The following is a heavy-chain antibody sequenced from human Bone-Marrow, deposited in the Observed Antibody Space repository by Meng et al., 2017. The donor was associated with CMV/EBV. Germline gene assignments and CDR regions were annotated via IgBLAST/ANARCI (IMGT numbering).Heavy chain of an antibody. CDR3: ARDLREARYYYGMDF. CDR2: IGTAGDT. CDR1: GFTFSSYD. Sequence: GESLKISCAASGFTFSSYDMHWVRQATGKGLEWVSAIGTAGDTYYPGSVKGRFTISRENAKNSLYLQMNSLRAGDTAVYYCARDLREARYYYGMDFWGQGTTVTVSS. J-gene: IGHJ6*02. D-gene: IGHD1-26*01. V-gene: IGHV3-13*01.